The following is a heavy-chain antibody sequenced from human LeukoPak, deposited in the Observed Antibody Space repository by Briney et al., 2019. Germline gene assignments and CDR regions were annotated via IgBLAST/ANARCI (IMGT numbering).Heavy chain of an antibody. CDR2: FDPEDGET. V-gene: IGHV1-24*01. CDR3: ATGYCSGTSCHQWFDY. Sequence: GASVKVSCKVSGYTLTELSMHWVRQAPGKGLEWMGGFDPEDGETIYAQKFQGRVTMTEDTSTDTAYMELSSLRSEDTAVYYCATGYCSGTSCHQWFDYWGQGTLVTVSS. J-gene: IGHJ4*02. D-gene: IGHD2-2*01. CDR1: GYTLTELS.